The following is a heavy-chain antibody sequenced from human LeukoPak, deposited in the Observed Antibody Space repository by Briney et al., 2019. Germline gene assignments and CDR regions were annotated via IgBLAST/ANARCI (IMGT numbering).Heavy chain of an antibody. V-gene: IGHV5-51*01. Sequence: KSGESLKISCKGSGYSFTSYWIGWVRQMPGKGLEWMGIIYPGDSDTRYSPSFQGQVTISADKSISTAYLQWSSLKASDTAMYYCARSGYYYGSGSYSSYYYYMDVWGKGTTVTVSS. J-gene: IGHJ6*03. CDR2: IYPGDSDT. CDR3: ARSGYYYGSGSYSSYYYYMDV. D-gene: IGHD3-10*01. CDR1: GYSFTSYW.